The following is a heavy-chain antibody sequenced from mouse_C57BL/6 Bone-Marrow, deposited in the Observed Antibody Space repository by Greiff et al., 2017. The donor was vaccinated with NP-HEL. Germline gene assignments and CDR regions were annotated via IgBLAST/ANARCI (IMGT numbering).Heavy chain of an antibody. D-gene: IGHD1-1*01. CDR3: ARRDYYGSSSYAMDY. CDR2: LSSGSSPI. Sequence: VMLVESGGGLVKPGGSLKLSCAASGFTFSDYGMHWVRQAPEKGLAWVAYLSSGSSPIYYAATVTGRFHISRDNAKNTLLLQMTRLRSEETAMYYCARRDYYGSSSYAMDYWGQGTSVTVSS. V-gene: IGHV5-17*01. J-gene: IGHJ4*01. CDR1: GFTFSDYG.